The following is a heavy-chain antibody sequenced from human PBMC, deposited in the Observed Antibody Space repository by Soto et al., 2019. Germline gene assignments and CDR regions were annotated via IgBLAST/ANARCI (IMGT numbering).Heavy chain of an antibody. CDR1: GFTFSSYA. J-gene: IGHJ4*02. Sequence: VELLDSGGGLVQPGGSLRLSCAASGFTFSSYAMGWVRQAPGKGLEWVSGISSTGGTADYADSVKGRFTISRDNSRKQMNLQMRGQRADDTAIYYCVKDRWNVAAAEVFDSWGQGTLVTVSS. CDR2: ISSTGGTA. D-gene: IGHD6-13*01. CDR3: VKDRWNVAAAEVFDS. V-gene: IGHV3-23*01.